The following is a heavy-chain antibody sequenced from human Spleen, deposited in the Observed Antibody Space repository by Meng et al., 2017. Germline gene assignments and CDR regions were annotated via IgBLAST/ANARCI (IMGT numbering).Heavy chain of an antibody. Sequence: QLQEPGPGRVKPSATLYLTCTVSGGSICGYYWSWIPQPPGKGLECIGYIYYSGSTNYNPSLKSRVTTSIDTSEKQFSLKLTSETAADTAVYFCRRDVYDSRGYYPDYWGQGTLVTVSS. CDR1: GGSICGYY. CDR2: IYYSGST. V-gene: IGHV4-59*12. D-gene: IGHD3-22*01. J-gene: IGHJ4*02. CDR3: RRDVYDSRGYYPDY.